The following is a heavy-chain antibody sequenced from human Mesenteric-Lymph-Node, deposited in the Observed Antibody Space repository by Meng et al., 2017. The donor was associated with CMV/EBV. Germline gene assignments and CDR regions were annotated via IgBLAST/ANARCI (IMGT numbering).Heavy chain of an antibody. V-gene: IGHV4-39*01. CDR2: IYYSGST. Sequence: QLQLQEPGPGLVKPSETLSRTCTVSGGSISSSSYYWGWIRQPPGKGLEWIGSIYYSGSTYYNPSLKSRVTISVDTSKNQFSLKLSSVTAADTAVYYCARPHYYGSGSSPWFDPWGQGTLVTVSS. CDR3: ARPHYYGSGSSPWFDP. J-gene: IGHJ5*02. D-gene: IGHD3-10*01. CDR1: GGSISSSSYY.